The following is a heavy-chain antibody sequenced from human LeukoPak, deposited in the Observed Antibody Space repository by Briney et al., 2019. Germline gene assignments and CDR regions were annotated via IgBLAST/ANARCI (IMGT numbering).Heavy chain of an antibody. V-gene: IGHV3-23*01. J-gene: IGHJ4*02. CDR3: AKGPGYGSYYFDL. CDR2: VSGSGGFT. CDR1: GFTFSSYA. Sequence: GGSLRLSCAASGFTFSSYAISWVRQAPGKGLEWVSGVSGSGGFTYYADSVKGRFTISRDNSKNTLYLQMNSLRAEDTAVYYCAKGPGYGSYYFDLWGQGTLVTVSS. D-gene: IGHD3-10*01.